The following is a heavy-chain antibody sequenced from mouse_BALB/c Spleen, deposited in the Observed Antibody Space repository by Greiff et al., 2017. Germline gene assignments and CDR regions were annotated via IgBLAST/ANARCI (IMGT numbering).Heavy chain of an antibody. V-gene: IGHV1S81*02. Sequence: QVQLQQSGAELVKPGASVKLSCKASGYTFTSYWMHWVKQRPGQGLEWIGEINPSNGRTNYNEKFKSKATLTVDKSSSTAYMQLSSLTSEDSAVYYCARSGQLWFAYWGQGTLVTVSA. CDR1: GYTFTSYW. CDR3: ARSGQLWFAY. D-gene: IGHD3-1*01. CDR2: INPSNGRT. J-gene: IGHJ3*01.